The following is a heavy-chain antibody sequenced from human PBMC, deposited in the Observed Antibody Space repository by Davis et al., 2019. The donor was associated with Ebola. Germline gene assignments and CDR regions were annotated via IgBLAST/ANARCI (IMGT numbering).Heavy chain of an antibody. J-gene: IGHJ6*02. D-gene: IGHD3-10*01. Sequence: AASVKVSCKAPGGTLSSHSISWVRQAPGQGLEWMGRIIPILGIANYAQKFQGRVTITADKSTSTAYMELSSLRSEDTAVYYCAKDRPNLSWFRELSLRYYGMDVWGQGTTVTVSS. CDR2: IIPILGIA. CDR3: AKDRPNLSWFRELSLRYYGMDV. CDR1: GGTLSSHS. V-gene: IGHV1-69*04.